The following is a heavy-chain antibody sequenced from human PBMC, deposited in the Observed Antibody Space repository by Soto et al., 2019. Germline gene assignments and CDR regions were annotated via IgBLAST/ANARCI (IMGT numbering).Heavy chain of an antibody. J-gene: IGHJ4*02. V-gene: IGHV4-34*01. CDR3: ARGGSGWYTGY. CDR2: INHSGST. D-gene: IGHD6-19*01. Sequence: QMQLQQWGAGLLKPSETLTLTCAVYRGSFSGYYWSWIRQPPGKGLEWIGEINHSGSTNYNPSLKSRVTISVDTSKNQFSLKLNSVNAADTAVYYCARGGSGWYTGYWGQGTLVTVSS. CDR1: RGSFSGYY.